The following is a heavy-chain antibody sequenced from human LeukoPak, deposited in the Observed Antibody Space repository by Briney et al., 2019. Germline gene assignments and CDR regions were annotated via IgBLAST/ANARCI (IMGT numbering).Heavy chain of an antibody. D-gene: IGHD6-13*01. J-gene: IGHJ3*02. CDR2: IYHSGST. CDR1: GFTFTSYA. V-gene: IGHV4-30-2*01. CDR3: AGDIAAAGTDDAFDI. Sequence: LRLSCAASGFTFTSYAMSWIRQPPGKGLEWIGYIYHSGSTYYNPSLKSRVTISVDRSKNQFSLKLSSVTAADTAVYYCAGDIAAAGTDDAFDIWGQGTMVTVSS.